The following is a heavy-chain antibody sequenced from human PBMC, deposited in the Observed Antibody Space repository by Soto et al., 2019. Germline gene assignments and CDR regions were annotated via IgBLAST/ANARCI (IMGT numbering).Heavy chain of an antibody. CDR1: GDSVSSNIAS. J-gene: IGHJ4*02. CDR3: ARASPDYGDNYYFDY. D-gene: IGHD4-17*01. V-gene: IGHV6-1*01. CDR2: TYYRSKWYN. Sequence: SQTLSLTCSISGDSVSSNIASSNWIRQSPSRGLEWLGRTYYRSKWYNYYAVSVKSRITINPDTSKNQFSLQLNSVTPEDTAVYYCARASPDYGDNYYFDYCGQGTVVTVSS.